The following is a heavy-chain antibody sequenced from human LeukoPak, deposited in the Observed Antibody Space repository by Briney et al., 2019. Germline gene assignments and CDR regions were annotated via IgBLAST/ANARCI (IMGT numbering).Heavy chain of an antibody. J-gene: IGHJ4*02. D-gene: IGHD5-12*01. V-gene: IGHV4-34*01. CDR1: GGSFSGYY. Sequence: SETLSLTCAVYGGSFSGYYWSWIRQPPGKGLEWIGEINHSGSTNYNPSLKSRVTISVDTSKNQFSLKLSSVTAADTAVYYCARDYSGYDFHYFDYWGQGTLVTVSS. CDR3: ARDYSGYDFHYFDY. CDR2: INHSGST.